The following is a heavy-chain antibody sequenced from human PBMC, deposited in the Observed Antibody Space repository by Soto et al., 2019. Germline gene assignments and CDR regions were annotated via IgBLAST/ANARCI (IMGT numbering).Heavy chain of an antibody. J-gene: IGHJ6*02. V-gene: IGHV3-23*01. D-gene: IGHD3-10*01. CDR3: AKGLLIMVRKVIIPPQYYYGMDV. Sequence: GGSLRLSCAASGFTFGDHALCRVRQAPGKGLEWVSVTSGSGGITYYEESVKGRFTISRDNAKNTLYLQMNSLRAEDTAVYYCAKGLLIMVRKVIIPPQYYYGMDVWGQGTTVTVSS. CDR2: TSGSGGIT. CDR1: GFTFGDHA.